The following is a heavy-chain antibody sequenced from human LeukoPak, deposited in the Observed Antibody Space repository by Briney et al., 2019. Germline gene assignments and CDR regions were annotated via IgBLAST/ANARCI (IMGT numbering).Heavy chain of an antibody. V-gene: IGHV3-23*01. J-gene: IGHJ4*02. CDR1: GFTFSAYA. Sequence: GGSLRLSCAASGFTFSAYAMSWVRQAPGKGLAWVSAISGSGGSTYYADSVKGRYTISRDNSKNTLYLQMNSLRAEDTAVYYCAKPIQLWSNPFDYWGQGTLVTVSS. D-gene: IGHD5-18*01. CDR2: ISGSGGST. CDR3: AKPIQLWSNPFDY.